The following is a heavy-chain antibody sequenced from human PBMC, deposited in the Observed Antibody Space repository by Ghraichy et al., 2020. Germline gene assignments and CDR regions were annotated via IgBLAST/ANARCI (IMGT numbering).Heavy chain of an antibody. D-gene: IGHD3-3*01. CDR1: GGSFSGYY. V-gene: IGHV4-34*01. Sequence: SETLSLTCAVYGGSFSGYYWSWIRQPPGKGLEWIGEINHSGSTNYNPSLKSRVTISVDTSKNQFSLKLSSVTAADTAVYYCARGLADYDFWSGYWDYYYYYGMDVWGQGTTVTVSS. CDR2: INHSGST. CDR3: ARGLADYDFWSGYWDYYYYYGMDV. J-gene: IGHJ6*02.